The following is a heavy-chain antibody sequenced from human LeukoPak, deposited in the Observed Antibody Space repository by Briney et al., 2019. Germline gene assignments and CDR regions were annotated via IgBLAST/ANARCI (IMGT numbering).Heavy chain of an antibody. CDR2: YNQSGST. J-gene: IGHJ4*02. D-gene: IGHD6-19*01. CDR3: ARGRGSSCWYNPRYFDY. Sequence: SETLSLTCAVYGGSLCGHYWSWIRQPRGKAVVWFVDYNQSGSTNYNPSFKSRVTLLVDKSQNLFSLKLRYVRAPDPAVHCWARGRGSSCWYNPRYFDYWGQGSLVADCS. CDR1: GGSLCGHY. V-gene: IGHV4-34*01.